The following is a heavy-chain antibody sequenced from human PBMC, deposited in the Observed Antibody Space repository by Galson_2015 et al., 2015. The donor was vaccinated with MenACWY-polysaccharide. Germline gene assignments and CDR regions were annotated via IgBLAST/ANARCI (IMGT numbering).Heavy chain of an antibody. V-gene: IGHV3-30-3*01. D-gene: IGHD3-10*01. J-gene: IGHJ4*02. CDR1: GFTFSTFT. Sequence: SLRLSCAASGFTFSTFTMHWVRQAPGKGLEWVAVISNDGSNKYYADSVKGRFTISRDNSKNTLYLQMNSLRAEDTAVYYCARGGSTYCYGSGTYYKFDSWGQGTLVTVSS. CDR2: ISNDGSNK. CDR3: ARGGSTYCYGSGTYYKFDS.